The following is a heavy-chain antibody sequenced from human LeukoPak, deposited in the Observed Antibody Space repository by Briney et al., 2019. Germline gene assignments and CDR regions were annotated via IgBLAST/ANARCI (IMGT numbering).Heavy chain of an antibody. J-gene: IGHJ4*02. V-gene: IGHV1-18*01. CDR3: ARDQYYDSRGLSGY. CDR2: ISAYNGNT. Sequence: ASVTVSCKASGCTFTIYGISWVRQAPGQGLEWMGWISAYNGNTNYAQKLQGRVTMTTDTSTSTAYMELRSLRSDDTAVYYCARDQYYDSRGLSGYWGQGTLVIVSS. D-gene: IGHD3-22*01. CDR1: GCTFTIYG.